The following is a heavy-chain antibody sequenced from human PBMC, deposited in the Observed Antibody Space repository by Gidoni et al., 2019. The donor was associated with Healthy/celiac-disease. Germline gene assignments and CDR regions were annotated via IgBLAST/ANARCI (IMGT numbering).Heavy chain of an antibody. D-gene: IGHD1-26*01. Sequence: ELQLLESGGGLVQPGGSLRPSCAASGFTFRRDAMSWVRQAPGKGLGWVSAISGSGGSTYYADSVKGRFTISRDNSKNTLYLQMNSLRAEDTAVYYCAKDPYSGSYSLFDYWGQGTLVTVSS. V-gene: IGHV3-23*01. CDR1: GFTFRRDA. CDR2: ISGSGGST. J-gene: IGHJ4*02. CDR3: AKDPYSGSYSLFDY.